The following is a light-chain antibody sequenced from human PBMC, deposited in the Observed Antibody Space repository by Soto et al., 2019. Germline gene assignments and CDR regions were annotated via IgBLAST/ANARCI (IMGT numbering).Light chain of an antibody. CDR1: QSVGTY. V-gene: IGKV3-15*01. CDR3: QQYNDWPRT. Sequence: EIVMTQSPATLSVSPGERATLSCRASQSVGTYLAWYQQKPGQAPRLLIYGASTRAAGISPRFSGGGSGTECTLTIRRLQSEDFAVYYCQQYNDWPRTFGQGTKVGIK. J-gene: IGKJ1*01. CDR2: GAS.